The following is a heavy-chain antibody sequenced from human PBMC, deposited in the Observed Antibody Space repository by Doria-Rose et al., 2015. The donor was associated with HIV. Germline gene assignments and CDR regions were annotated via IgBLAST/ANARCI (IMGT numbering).Heavy chain of an antibody. CDR3: AKAPIIGPKYYFYMDV. D-gene: IGHD3-3*01. J-gene: IGHJ6*03. Sequence: EVQLVASGGGLVQPGRSLRLSCVGSGFSFESHAMHWVRLAPGKGLEWVAGISWDSGAKGNADSVEGRFTISRVNAKKSVYLEMRSLRPEDTAFYYCAKAPIIGPKYYFYMDVWGKGTSVAVSS. V-gene: IGHV3-9*01. CDR2: ISWDSGAK. CDR1: GFSFESHA.